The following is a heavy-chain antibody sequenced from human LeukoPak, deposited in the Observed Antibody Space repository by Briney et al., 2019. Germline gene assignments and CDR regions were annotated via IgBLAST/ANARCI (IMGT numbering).Heavy chain of an antibody. V-gene: IGHV3-9*01. CDR2: ISWNSGSI. CDR1: GFTFDDYA. Sequence: PGRSLRLSCAASGFTFDDYAMHWVRQAPGKGLEWVSGISWNSGSIGYADSVKGRFTISRDNAKNSLYLQMNSLRAEDTALYYCAKGRNPGYNSGWYDYWGQGTLVTVSS. J-gene: IGHJ4*02. CDR3: AKGRNPGYNSGWYDY. D-gene: IGHD6-19*01.